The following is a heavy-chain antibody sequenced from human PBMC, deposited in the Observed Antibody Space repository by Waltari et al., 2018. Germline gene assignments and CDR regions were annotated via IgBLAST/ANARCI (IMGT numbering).Heavy chain of an antibody. D-gene: IGHD2-2*01. J-gene: IGHJ4*02. Sequence: QVQLVQSGAEVKKPGASVKVSCKASGYTFTSYGISWVRQAPGQGLEWMGWISAYNGNTNYAQKLQGRVTMTTDTSTSTAYMELRSLRSDDTAVYYCARDIWSGSSTSWLPWDYWGQGTLVTVSS. CDR1: GYTFTSYG. V-gene: IGHV1-18*01. CDR3: ARDIWSGSSTSWLPWDY. CDR2: ISAYNGNT.